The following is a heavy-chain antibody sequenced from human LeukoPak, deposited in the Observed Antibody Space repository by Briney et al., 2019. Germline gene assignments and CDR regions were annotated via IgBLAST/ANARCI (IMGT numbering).Heavy chain of an antibody. Sequence: PGGSLRLSCAASGFTFSSYSMSWVRQAPGKGLEWVSYISSSSSYIYYADSVKGRFTISRDNAKNSLYLQMNSLRAEDTAVYYCARDSRIAVSLVDCWGQGTLVTVSS. V-gene: IGHV3-21*01. CDR3: ARDSRIAVSLVDC. D-gene: IGHD6-19*01. J-gene: IGHJ4*02. CDR2: ISSSSSYI. CDR1: GFTFSSYS.